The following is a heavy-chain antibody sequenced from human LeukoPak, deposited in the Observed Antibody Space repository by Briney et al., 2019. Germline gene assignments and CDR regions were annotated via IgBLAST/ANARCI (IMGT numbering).Heavy chain of an antibody. CDR3: ARRHGAYSYGYDYFDY. D-gene: IGHD5-18*01. J-gene: IGHJ4*02. Sequence: SETLSLTCVVYGGSFSGYYWSWIRQPPGKGLEWIGEINHSGSTNYNPSLKSRVTISVDTSKNQFSLKLSSVTAADTAVYYCARRHGAYSYGYDYFDYWGQGTLVTVSS. CDR1: GGSFSGYY. V-gene: IGHV4-34*01. CDR2: INHSGST.